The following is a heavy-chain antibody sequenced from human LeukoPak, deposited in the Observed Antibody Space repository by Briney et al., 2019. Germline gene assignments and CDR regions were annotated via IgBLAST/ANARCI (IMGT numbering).Heavy chain of an antibody. CDR1: GGTFSSYA. CDR3: ARADSSSWTYYYYGMDV. V-gene: IGHV1-69*13. D-gene: IGHD6-13*01. J-gene: IGHJ6*02. CDR2: IIPIFGTA. Sequence: SVKVSCKASGGTFSSYAISWVRQAPGQGLEWMGGIIPIFGTANYAQKFQGRVTITADESTSTAYMELSSLRSEDTAVYYCARADSSSWTYYYYGMDVWGQGTTVAVSS.